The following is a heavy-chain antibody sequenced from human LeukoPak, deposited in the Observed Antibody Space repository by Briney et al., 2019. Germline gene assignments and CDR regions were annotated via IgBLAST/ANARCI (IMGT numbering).Heavy chain of an antibody. Sequence: PGRSLRLSCAPSVFTFSSYGMHWVRQAPGKGLEWVAVIWYDGSNKYYADSVKGRFTISRDNSKNTLYLQMNSLRDEDTAVYYCAKVGSMVVTSVPYYFDYWGQGTLVTVSS. CDR2: IWYDGSNK. CDR1: VFTFSSYG. V-gene: IGHV3-33*06. D-gene: IGHD4-23*01. CDR3: AKVGSMVVTSVPYYFDY. J-gene: IGHJ4*02.